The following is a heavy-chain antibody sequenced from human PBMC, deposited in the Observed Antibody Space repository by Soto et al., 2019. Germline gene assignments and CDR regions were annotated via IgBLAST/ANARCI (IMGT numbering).Heavy chain of an antibody. CDR3: AAELCFGNLSLD. CDR1: GDTFKNCV. D-gene: IGHD3-10*01. J-gene: IGHJ1*01. V-gene: IGHV1-69*01. Sequence: QVQVVQSGVEVRRPGSSVKVSCKASGDTFKNCVISWVRQAPGQGLEWMGGIIPLFGTTDFAQRFQGRLIITTNESTSTAYMELSRLRSKYTATYYCAAELCFGNLSLDWCQG. CDR2: IIPLFGTT.